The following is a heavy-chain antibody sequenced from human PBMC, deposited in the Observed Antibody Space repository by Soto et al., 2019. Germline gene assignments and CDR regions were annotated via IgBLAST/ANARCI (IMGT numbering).Heavy chain of an antibody. Sequence: GASVKVSCKASGYTFTSYGISWVRQAPGQGLEWMGWIIPFLGKANYAQKLQGRVTITADTSTSTAYMELSSLRSEDTAVYYCARGGDTAMGRYYYYYMDVWGKGTTVTVSS. V-gene: IGHV1-18*01. D-gene: IGHD5-18*01. J-gene: IGHJ6*03. CDR2: IIPFLGKA. CDR1: GYTFTSYG. CDR3: ARGGDTAMGRYYYYYMDV.